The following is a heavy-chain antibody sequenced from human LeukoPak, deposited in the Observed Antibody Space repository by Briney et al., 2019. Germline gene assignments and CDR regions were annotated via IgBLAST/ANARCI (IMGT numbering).Heavy chain of an antibody. V-gene: IGHV4-4*07. D-gene: IGHD6-6*01. Sequence: SETLSLTCTVSGGSISSYYWSWIRQPAGKGLEWIGRIYTSGSTNYNPSLKSRVTMSVDTSKNQFSLKLSSVTAADTAVYYCARISSSPDYYYYMDVWGKGTTVTVSS. CDR1: GGSISSYY. CDR2: IYTSGST. J-gene: IGHJ6*03. CDR3: ARISSSPDYYYYMDV.